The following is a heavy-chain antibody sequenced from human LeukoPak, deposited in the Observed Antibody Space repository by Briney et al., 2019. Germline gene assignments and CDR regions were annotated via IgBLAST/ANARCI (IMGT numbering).Heavy chain of an antibody. CDR2: MKQDGSEK. D-gene: IGHD3-10*01. CDR3: ARDFEDSGSYYTLSLVRYGMDV. Sequence: GGSLRLSCAASGFTFSSYWMSWVRQAPGKGLEWVANMKQDGSEKYYVDSVKGRFTISRDNAKNSLYLQMNSLRAEDTAVYYCARDFEDSGSYYTLSLVRYGMDVWGQGTTVTVSS. V-gene: IGHV3-7*01. CDR1: GFTFSSYW. J-gene: IGHJ6*02.